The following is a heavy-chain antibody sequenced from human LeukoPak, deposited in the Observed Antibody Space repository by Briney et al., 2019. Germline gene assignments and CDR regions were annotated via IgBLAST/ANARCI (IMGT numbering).Heavy chain of an antibody. V-gene: IGHV3-21*01. CDR3: ARVDLYYGSGSYYPPDH. J-gene: IGHJ4*02. CDR2: ISTSSSYI. D-gene: IGHD3-10*01. CDR1: GITFSRYS. Sequence: GGSPRLSCAASGITFSRYSMNWVRQAPGKGLEWVSSISTSSSYIYYADSVKGRFTIYRHNAKNSLYLQMDSLRAEDTAVYYCARVDLYYGSGSYYPPDHWGQGTLVTVSS.